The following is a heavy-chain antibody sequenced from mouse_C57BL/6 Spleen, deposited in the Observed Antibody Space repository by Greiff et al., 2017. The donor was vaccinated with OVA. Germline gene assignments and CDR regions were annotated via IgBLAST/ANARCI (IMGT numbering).Heavy chain of an antibody. CDR3: ARREGLYAMDY. J-gene: IGHJ4*01. V-gene: IGHV5-17*01. CDR2: ISSGSSTI. CDR1: GFTFRDYG. D-gene: IGHD3-3*01. Sequence: EVKLMESGGGLVKPGGSLKLSCAASGFTFRDYGMHWVRQAPEKGLEWVAYISSGSSTIYYADTVKGRFTLSRDNAKNTLFLQLTSLRSEDTAMYYCARREGLYAMDYWGKGTSVTVSS.